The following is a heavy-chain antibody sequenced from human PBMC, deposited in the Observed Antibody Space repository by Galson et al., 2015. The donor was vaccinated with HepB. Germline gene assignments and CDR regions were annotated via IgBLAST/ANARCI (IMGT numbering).Heavy chain of an antibody. Sequence: SLRLSCAASGLTFNTYTVTWVRQALGKGLEWLSCISTSDDSVYYADSVKGRFSISIDNSKSSVYLQMSSLRVEDTAVYFRARGHGGISATWGQGTLVTVSS. D-gene: IGHD4-23*01. J-gene: IGHJ5*02. CDR2: ISTSDDSV. CDR3: ARGHGGISAT. V-gene: IGHV3-48*04. CDR1: GLTFNTYT.